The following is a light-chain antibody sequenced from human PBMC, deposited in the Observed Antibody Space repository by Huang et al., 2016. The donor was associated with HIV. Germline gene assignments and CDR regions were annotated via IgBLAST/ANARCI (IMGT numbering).Light chain of an antibody. Sequence: IQLTQSPSSLSASVGDRVTITCRASQGISSYLAWYQQKPRKAPKLLIYAASTLQSGVPSRFSGSGSGTDFTLTISSLQPEDFATYYCQQLSYPYTFGQGTKLEIK. J-gene: IGKJ2*01. CDR1: QGISSY. CDR3: QQLSYPYT. CDR2: AAS. V-gene: IGKV1-9*01.